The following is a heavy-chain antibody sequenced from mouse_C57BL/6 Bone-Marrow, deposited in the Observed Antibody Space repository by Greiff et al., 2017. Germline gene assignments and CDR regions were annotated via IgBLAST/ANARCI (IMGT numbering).Heavy chain of an antibody. D-gene: IGHD4-1*01. J-gene: IGHJ3*01. V-gene: IGHV1-15*01. CDR2: IDPETGGT. Sequence: QVLLKQSGAELVRPGASVTLSCKASGYTFTDYEMPWVKQTPVHGLEWIGAIDPETGGTAYNQKFKGKAILTADKSSSTAYMELRSLTSEDSAVYYCTRAGRWFAYWGQGTLVTVSA. CDR1: GYTFTDYE. CDR3: TRAGRWFAY.